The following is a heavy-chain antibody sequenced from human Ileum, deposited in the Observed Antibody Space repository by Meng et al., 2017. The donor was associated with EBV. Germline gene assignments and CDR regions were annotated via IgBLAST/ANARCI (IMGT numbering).Heavy chain of an antibody. J-gene: IGHJ4*02. D-gene: IGHD3-9*01. CDR2: IFHIGST. Sequence: QVQPPESGPRLVNPQGTLSITWVVSGGSVISNNWWSWVRQPPGKGLEWIGEIFHIGSTNNSPSLKSRVTISVDNSKNQFSLSLTSVTAADTAIYYCAKVSLTGTFYDHWGQGILVTVSS. V-gene: IGHV4-4*03. CDR3: AKVSLTGTFYDH. CDR1: GGSVISNNW.